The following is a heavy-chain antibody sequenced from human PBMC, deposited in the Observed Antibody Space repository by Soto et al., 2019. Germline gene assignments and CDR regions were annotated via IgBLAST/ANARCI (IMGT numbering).Heavy chain of an antibody. Sequence: ASVKVSCKASGYTFTSYGISWVRQAPGQGHEWMGWISAYNGNTNYAQKLQGRVTMTTDTSTSTAYMELRSLRSDDTAVYYCARENRYCSGGSCYSPRYYYGMDVWGQGTTVTVSS. CDR2: ISAYNGNT. V-gene: IGHV1-18*01. D-gene: IGHD2-15*01. CDR1: GYTFTSYG. CDR3: ARENRYCSGGSCYSPRYYYGMDV. J-gene: IGHJ6*02.